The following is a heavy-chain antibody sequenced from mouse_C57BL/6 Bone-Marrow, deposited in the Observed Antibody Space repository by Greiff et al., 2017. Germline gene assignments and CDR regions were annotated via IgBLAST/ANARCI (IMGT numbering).Heavy chain of an antibody. Sequence: QVQLQQSGAELVRPGTSVKVSCKASGYAFTNYLIEWVKQRPGQGLEWIGVINPGSGGTNYNEKFKGKATLTAAKSSSNAYMQLSSLTSEDSAVYFFACYYDGRFAYWGQGTLVTVSA. V-gene: IGHV1-54*01. CDR2: INPGSGGT. D-gene: IGHD1-1*01. CDR1: GYAFTNYL. CDR3: ACYYDGRFAY. J-gene: IGHJ3*01.